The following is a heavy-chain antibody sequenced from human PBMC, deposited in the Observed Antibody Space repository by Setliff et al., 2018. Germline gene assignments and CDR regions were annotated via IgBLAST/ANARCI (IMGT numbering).Heavy chain of an antibody. CDR1: GYTFTSYA. D-gene: IGHD1-1*01. CDR3: ARNNWNYADY. J-gene: IGHJ4*02. Sequence: VASVKVSCKASGYTFTSYAMNWVRQAPGQGLEWMGWINTNTGNPTYAQGFTGRFVFSLDTSASTAYLQINNLKAEDSAMYYCARNNWNYADYWGQGTLVTVSS. CDR2: INTNTGNP. V-gene: IGHV7-4-1*02.